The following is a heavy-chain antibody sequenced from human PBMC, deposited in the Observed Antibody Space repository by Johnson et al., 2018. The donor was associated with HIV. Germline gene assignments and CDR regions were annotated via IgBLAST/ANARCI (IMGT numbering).Heavy chain of an antibody. CDR1: GFPFSSYA. CDR2: ISGIGGST. CDR3: AKDRTSAQSAFDI. Sequence: MQLVESGGGLVQPGGSLRLSCAASGFPFSSYAMSWVRQAPGKGLEWVSAISGIGGSTYYADSVKGRFTISRDNSKNTLYLQMNSLRAEDTAVYYCAKDRTSAQSAFDIWGQGTMVTVSS. V-gene: IGHV3-23*04. D-gene: IGHD1-1*01. J-gene: IGHJ3*02.